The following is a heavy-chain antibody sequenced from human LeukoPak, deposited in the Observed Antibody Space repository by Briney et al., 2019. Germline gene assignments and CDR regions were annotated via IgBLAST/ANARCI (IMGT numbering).Heavy chain of an antibody. V-gene: IGHV4-34*01. CDR2: INHSGST. CDR3: AIISGSYYYYYMDV. J-gene: IGHJ6*03. CDR1: GGSFSGYY. Sequence: SETLSLTCAVYGGSFSGYYWSWIRQPPGKGLEWIGKINHSGSTNYNPSLKSRVTISVDTSKNQFSLKLSSVTAADTAVYYCAIISGSYYYYYMDVWGKGTTVTVSS. D-gene: IGHD1-26*01.